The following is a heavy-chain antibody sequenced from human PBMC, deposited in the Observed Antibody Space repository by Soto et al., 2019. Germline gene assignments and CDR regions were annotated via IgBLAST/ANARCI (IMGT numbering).Heavy chain of an antibody. CDR3: TREKWEPYYYYYGMDV. Sequence: PGGSLRLSCTASGFTFGDYAMSWFRQAPGKGLEWVGFSRSKAYGGTTEYAASVKGRFTISRDDSKSIAYLQMNSLKTEDTAVYYCTREKWEPYYYYYGMDVWDQGTTVTVSS. CDR1: GFTFGDYA. D-gene: IGHD1-26*01. CDR2: SRSKAYGGTT. J-gene: IGHJ6*02. V-gene: IGHV3-49*03.